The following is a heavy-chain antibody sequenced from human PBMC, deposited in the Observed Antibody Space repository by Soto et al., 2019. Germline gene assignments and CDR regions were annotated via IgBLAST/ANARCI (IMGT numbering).Heavy chain of an antibody. Sequence: SETLSLTCTVSGGSISSYYGSWIRQPPGKGLEWIGYIYYSGSTNYNPSLKSRVTISVDTSKNQFSLKLSSVTAADTAVYYCARRRYYYDSSGYPGWFDPWGQGTLVTVS. CDR2: IYYSGST. V-gene: IGHV4-59*01. J-gene: IGHJ5*02. CDR1: GGSISSYY. CDR3: ARRRYYYDSSGYPGWFDP. D-gene: IGHD3-22*01.